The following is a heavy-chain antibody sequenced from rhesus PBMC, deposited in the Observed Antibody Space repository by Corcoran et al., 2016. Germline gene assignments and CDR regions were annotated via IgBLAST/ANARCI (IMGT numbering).Heavy chain of an antibody. J-gene: IGHJ5-2*02. D-gene: IGHD4-23*01. Sequence: QVKLQQWGEGLVKASETLSLTCAVYDGSVSGYYYWNWIRQPPGKGLEWIGYIVGNSANTNYSPSLQNRVTTSKDTSKNQFSLKVRFVTAADTAVYYCARNTRYSKFVRTISSFDVWGRGFLVTVSS. CDR2: IVGNSANT. V-gene: IGHV4-73*01. CDR3: ARNTRYSKFVRTISSFDV. CDR1: DGSVSGYYY.